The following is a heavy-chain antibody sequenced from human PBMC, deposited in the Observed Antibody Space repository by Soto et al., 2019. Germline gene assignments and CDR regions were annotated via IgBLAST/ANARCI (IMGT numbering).Heavy chain of an antibody. D-gene: IGHD3-3*01. CDR3: ARDAGFPDFGVIKHVFDI. V-gene: IGHV3-23*01. CDR1: GFTFRDYA. J-gene: IGHJ3*02. CDR2: LSGSLNSA. Sequence: EVQVLQSGGGLGQPGGSLRLSCAAGGFTFRDYAMSWVRQAPGKGLEWVSTLSGSLNSAFYADSVKGRFTISRDSSDNLLDLQMNILRDEDTAVYYCARDAGFPDFGVIKHVFDIWGQGTLVTVSS.